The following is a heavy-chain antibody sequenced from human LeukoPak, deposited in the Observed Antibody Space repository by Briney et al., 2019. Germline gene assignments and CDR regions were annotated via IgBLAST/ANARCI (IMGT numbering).Heavy chain of an antibody. J-gene: IGHJ3*02. D-gene: IGHD3-22*01. CDR3: ARVRIVVVLREGVNAFDI. V-gene: IGHV4-61*02. CDR2: IYTSGST. CDR1: GGSISSGSYY. Sequence: SQTLSLTCTVSGGSISSGSYYWSWIRQPAGKGLEWIGRIYTSGSTNYNPSLKSRVTISVDTSKNQFSLKLSSVTAADTAVYYCARVRIVVVLREGVNAFDIWGQGTMVTVSS.